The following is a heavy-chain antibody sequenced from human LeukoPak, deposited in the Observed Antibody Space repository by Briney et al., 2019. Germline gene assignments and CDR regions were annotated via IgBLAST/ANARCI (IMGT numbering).Heavy chain of an antibody. D-gene: IGHD3-22*01. Sequence: GGSLRLSCAASGFTFSSYAMSWVRQAPGKGLEWVSLISGGGGSTYYADSVKGRFTISRDNSKNTLYLQMNSLRAEDTAVYYCARDPLNYDSSGYIRYYFDYWGQGTLVTVSS. CDR3: ARDPLNYDSSGYIRYYFDY. J-gene: IGHJ4*02. V-gene: IGHV3-23*01. CDR1: GFTFSSYA. CDR2: ISGGGGST.